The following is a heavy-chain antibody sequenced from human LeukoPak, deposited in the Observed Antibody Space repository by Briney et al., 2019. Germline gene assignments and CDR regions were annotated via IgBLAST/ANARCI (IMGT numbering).Heavy chain of an antibody. CDR1: GYTFSSYG. CDR2: ISVYNGNT. D-gene: IGHD3-10*01. J-gene: IGHJ4*02. V-gene: IGHV1-18*01. Sequence: ASVKVSCKASGYTFSSYGITWVRQAPGQGLEWMGWISVYNGNTKYAQKLQGRVTLTTDTSTTTAYMELRSPRSDDTAVYYCVRQVDITMALPDYWGQGTLVTVSS. CDR3: VRQVDITMALPDY.